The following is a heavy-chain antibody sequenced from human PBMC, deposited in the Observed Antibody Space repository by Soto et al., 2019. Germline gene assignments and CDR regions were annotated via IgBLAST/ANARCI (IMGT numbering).Heavy chain of an antibody. CDR1: GFTFSNAW. Sequence: EVQLVESGGGLVKPGGSLRLSCAASGFTFSNAWMSWVRQAPGKGLEWVGRIKSKTDGGTTDYAAPVKGRFTISRDDSKHTLYLQMNSLKTEDTAVYYCTTDRADCSSTSCFHYYYYYMDVWGKGTTVTVSS. J-gene: IGHJ6*03. D-gene: IGHD2-2*01. CDR3: TTDRADCSSTSCFHYYYYYMDV. CDR2: IKSKTDGGTT. V-gene: IGHV3-15*01.